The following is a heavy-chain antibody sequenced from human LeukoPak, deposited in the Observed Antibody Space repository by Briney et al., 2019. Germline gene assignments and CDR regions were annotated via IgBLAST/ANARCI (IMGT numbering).Heavy chain of an antibody. V-gene: IGHV7-4-1*02. D-gene: IGHD5-18*01. J-gene: IGHJ4*02. CDR2: LNTNTGNP. CDR1: GYTFTSYA. Sequence: GASVKVSCTASGYTFTSYAMNWVRQAPGQGLEWMGWLNTNTGNPTYAQGFTGRFVFSLDTSVSTAYLQISSLKAEDTAVYYCARDGVEGYSYGYNLDYWGQGTLVTVSS. CDR3: ARDGVEGYSYGYNLDY.